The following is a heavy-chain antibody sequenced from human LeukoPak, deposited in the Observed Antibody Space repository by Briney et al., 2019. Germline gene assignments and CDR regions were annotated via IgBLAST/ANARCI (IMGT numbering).Heavy chain of an antibody. CDR1: GASISSSY. CDR3: ARGYYDSRGYSNTFDI. J-gene: IGHJ3*02. V-gene: IGHV4-59*01. Sequence: PSETLSLTCAVSGASISSSYWSWIRQPPGKGLEWIGYVNYSGNTKYNPSLESRVTISVDASNNQFSLRLSSVTAADTAFYYCARGYYDSRGYSNTFDIWGQGTLVTVSS. CDR2: VNYSGNT. D-gene: IGHD3-22*01.